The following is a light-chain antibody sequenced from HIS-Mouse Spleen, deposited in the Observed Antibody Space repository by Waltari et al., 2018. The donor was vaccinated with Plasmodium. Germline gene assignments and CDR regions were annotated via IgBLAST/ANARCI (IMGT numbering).Light chain of an antibody. CDR2: GTS. V-gene: IGLV1-40*01. Sequence: QSVLTQPPSVSGAPGQRVTISCTGSSSNIGAGYDVHGYHQLPGTAPKPLIYGTSNRPSGVPDRLSGSKSGTSASPAITGLQAEDEADYYCQSYDSSLSGVVFGGGTKLTVL. CDR1: SSNIGAGYD. J-gene: IGLJ2*01. CDR3: QSYDSSLSGVV.